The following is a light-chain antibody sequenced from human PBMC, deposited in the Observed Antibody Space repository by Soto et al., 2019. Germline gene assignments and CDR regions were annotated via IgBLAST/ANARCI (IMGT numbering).Light chain of an antibody. V-gene: IGKV3-15*01. CDR1: QSVSSN. CDR3: QQYNNWPPVT. Sequence: EIVMTQSPATLSVSPGERATLSCRASQSVSSNLAWYQQKPGQAPRLLIYGASTRATGIPARLSGSGSGTEFTLTISSLQSEDFAVYYCQQYNNWPPVTFCQGTKLEIK. J-gene: IGKJ2*01. CDR2: GAS.